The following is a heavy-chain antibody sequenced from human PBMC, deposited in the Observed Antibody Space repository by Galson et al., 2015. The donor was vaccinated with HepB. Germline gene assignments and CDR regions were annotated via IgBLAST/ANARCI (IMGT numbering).Heavy chain of an antibody. CDR3: ARDENLLLWFGELSHFDY. V-gene: IGHV1-2*02. D-gene: IGHD3-10*01. CDR1: GYTFTGYY. CDR2: INPNSGGT. J-gene: IGHJ4*02. Sequence: SVKVSCKASGYTFTGYYMHWVRQAPGQGLEWMGWINPNSGGTNYAQKFQGRVTMTRDTSISTAYMELSRLRSDDTAVYYCARDENLLLWFGELSHFDYWGQGTLVTVSS.